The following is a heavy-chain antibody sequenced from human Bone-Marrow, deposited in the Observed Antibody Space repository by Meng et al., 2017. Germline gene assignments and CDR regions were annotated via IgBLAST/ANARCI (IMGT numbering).Heavy chain of an antibody. CDR2: IKQDGSVE. CDR3: ATGGGRYFDWLLPNDAFDI. Sequence: GASLKISWEVSGFTFSNYWRTWVRPAPGKGLEWVASIKQDGSVEFYVDSVKGRFTLSRDNAKNSLSLQMNSLRAEDTAVYYCATGGGRYFDWLLPNDAFDIWGQGTMVTVSS. V-gene: IGHV3-7*01. J-gene: IGHJ3*02. D-gene: IGHD3-9*01. CDR1: GFTFSNYW.